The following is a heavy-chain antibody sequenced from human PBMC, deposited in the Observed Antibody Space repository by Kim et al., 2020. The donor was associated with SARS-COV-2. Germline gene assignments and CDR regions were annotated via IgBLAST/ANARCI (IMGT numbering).Heavy chain of an antibody. CDR3: ARGRITMVQGHYYYMDV. Sequence: KSRVTISVDTSKNQFSLKLSSVTAADTAVYYCARGRITMVQGHYYYMDVWGKGTTVTVSS. J-gene: IGHJ6*03. V-gene: IGHV4-34*01. D-gene: IGHD3-10*01.